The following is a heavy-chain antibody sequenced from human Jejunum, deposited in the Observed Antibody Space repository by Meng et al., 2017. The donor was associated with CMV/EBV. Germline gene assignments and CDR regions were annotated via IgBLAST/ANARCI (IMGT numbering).Heavy chain of an antibody. CDR3: AKDHCGGDCYNSGWFDP. D-gene: IGHD2-21*01. CDR1: FSSYG. J-gene: IGHJ5*02. Sequence: FSSYGMHWVRQTPGKGLEWLTVIWYDGSNTYYADSVKGRFIISRDNSRNTLYLQMNSLTVEDTAVYYCAKDHCGGDCYNSGWFDPWGQGALVTVSS. V-gene: IGHV3-33*06. CDR2: IWYDGSNT.